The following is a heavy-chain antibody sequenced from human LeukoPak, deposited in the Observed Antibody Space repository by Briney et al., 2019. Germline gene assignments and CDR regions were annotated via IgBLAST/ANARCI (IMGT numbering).Heavy chain of an antibody. V-gene: IGHV1-69*13. D-gene: IGHD3-10*01. CDR1: GGTFSSYA. CDR2: IIPIFGTA. J-gene: IGHJ3*02. Sequence: SVKVSCTASGGTFSSYAISWVRQAPGQGLEWMGGIIPIFGTANYAQKFQGRVTITADESTSTAYMELSSLRSEDTAVYYCARDVALWFGELRLDIWGQGTMVTVS. CDR3: ARDVALWFGELRLDI.